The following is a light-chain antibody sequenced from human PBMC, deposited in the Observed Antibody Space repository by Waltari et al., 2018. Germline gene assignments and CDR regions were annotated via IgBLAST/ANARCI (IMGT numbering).Light chain of an antibody. V-gene: IGKV3-11*01. CDR2: DAS. CDR3: QQRNSWPLT. CDR1: QSVGSF. Sequence: EIVLTQSPVTLSLSPGAGATLSCKTSQSVGSFLAWYQQRYGQAPRLLIDDASLRATGIPTSFSGSGSGTDFTLTISSLESEDFAVYYCQQRNSWPLTFGPGTTV. J-gene: IGKJ3*01.